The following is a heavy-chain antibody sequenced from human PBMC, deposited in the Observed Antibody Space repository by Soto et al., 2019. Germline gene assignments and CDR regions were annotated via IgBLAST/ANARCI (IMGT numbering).Heavy chain of an antibody. D-gene: IGHD2-2*01. J-gene: IGHJ5*02. V-gene: IGHV1-8*01. CDR1: GYTFTSYD. CDR2: MNPNSGNT. Sequence: QVQLVQSGAEVKKPGASVKVSCKASGYTFTSYDINWVRQATGQGLEWMAWMNPNSGNTGYAQKFQGRVTMTRNTHIRTAYMGLGNLRSEGTAVYYRARGGWYCMGTRCHSGWFRPWGQGTLVNVSS. CDR3: ARGGWYCMGTRCHSGWFRP.